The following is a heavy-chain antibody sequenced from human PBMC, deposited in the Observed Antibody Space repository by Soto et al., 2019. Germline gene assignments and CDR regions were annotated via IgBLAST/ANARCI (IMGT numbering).Heavy chain of an antibody. J-gene: IGHJ4*02. CDR3: AKPSEPFRAPYYFDS. CDR2: ISYDGSVK. CDR1: GFTFSNYG. Sequence: GGSLRLSCAASGFTFSNYGMHWVRQAPGKGLEWVAIISYDGSVKYFGDSVKGRFTISRDDSQHTLFLQMSSLRAEDTAVYYCAKPSEPFRAPYYFDSWCQGT. D-gene: IGHD1-26*01. V-gene: IGHV3-30*18.